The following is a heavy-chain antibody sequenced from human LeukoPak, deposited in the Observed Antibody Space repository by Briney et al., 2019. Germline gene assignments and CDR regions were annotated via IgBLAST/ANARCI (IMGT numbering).Heavy chain of an antibody. CDR2: ISGSGDNT. Sequence: GGSLRLSCAASGFTFTNYWMSWVRQAPGKGLEWVSAISGSGDNTYYAASVKGRFTISRDNSKSTLYLQMNSLRAEDTAVYYCASSISWYFDFWGQGTLVTVSS. CDR1: GFTFTNYW. J-gene: IGHJ4*02. D-gene: IGHD6-13*01. V-gene: IGHV3-23*01. CDR3: ASSISWYFDF.